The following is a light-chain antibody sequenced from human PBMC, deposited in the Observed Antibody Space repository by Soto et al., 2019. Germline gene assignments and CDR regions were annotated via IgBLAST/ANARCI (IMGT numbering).Light chain of an antibody. J-gene: IGKJ1*01. CDR1: HSISDS. Sequence: EIVLTQSPATLSLSPGERATLSCRASHSISDSIAWFQQKPGQAPRLLIFHASSRVAGTPARFSGSGSGTDFSLTISSLEPEDFAGYYCQHRSTWPQTFVQGTRVEF. V-gene: IGKV3-11*01. CDR2: HAS. CDR3: QHRSTWPQT.